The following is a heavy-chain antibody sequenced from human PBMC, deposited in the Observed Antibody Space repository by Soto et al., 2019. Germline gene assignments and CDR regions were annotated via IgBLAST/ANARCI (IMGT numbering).Heavy chain of an antibody. CDR1: GFSLSTSGVG. J-gene: IGHJ4*02. D-gene: IGHD3-10*01. CDR2: IYWDDDK. CDR3: AHFSREFHLILSHYWFDY. Sequence: QITLKESGPTLVKPTQTLTLTCTFSGFSLSTSGVGVGWIRQPPGKALEWLALIYWDDDKRYSPSLRTRLTLTKDXXKXQXGLTMTNMDPVDTATYYCAHFSREFHLILSHYWFDYWGQGTLVTVSS. V-gene: IGHV2-5*02.